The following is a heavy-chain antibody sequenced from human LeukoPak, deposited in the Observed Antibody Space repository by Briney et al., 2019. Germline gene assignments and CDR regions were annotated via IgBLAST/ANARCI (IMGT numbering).Heavy chain of an antibody. V-gene: IGHV3-23*01. CDR1: GFTFSSYA. Sequence: GGSLRLSCAASGFTFSSYAMSWVRQAPGKGLEWVSAICGSDGSTSYAEKFQGRVSMTWDMSTSAVYMELSSLRSEDTAVYYCARDLFEYYYDSTGYYWGQGTLVTVSS. D-gene: IGHD3-22*01. J-gene: IGHJ4*02. CDR3: ARDLFEYYYDSTGYY. CDR2: ICGSDGST.